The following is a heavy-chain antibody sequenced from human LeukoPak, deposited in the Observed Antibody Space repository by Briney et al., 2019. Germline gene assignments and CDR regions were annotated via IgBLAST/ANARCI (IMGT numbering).Heavy chain of an antibody. CDR2: ITNSGGGT. CDR3: ARALNDAFDI. Sequence: GGSLRLSCAASGFTFSDYYMGWVRRAPGKGLEWVSYITNSGGGTYYPDSVKGRFTISRDNAKKSRYLQVSSLRAEDTAVYYCARALNDAFDIWGQGTMVTVSS. CDR1: GFTFSDYY. V-gene: IGHV3-11*04. J-gene: IGHJ3*02.